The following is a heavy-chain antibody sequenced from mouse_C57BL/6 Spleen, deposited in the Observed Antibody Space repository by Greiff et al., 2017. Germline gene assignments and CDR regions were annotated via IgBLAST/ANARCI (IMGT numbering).Heavy chain of an antibody. CDR1: GYTFTDYE. D-gene: IGHD1-1*01. V-gene: IGHV1-15*01. CDR2: IDPETGGT. J-gene: IGHJ4*01. CDR3: TRYGSSPLYAMDY. Sequence: VQLQQSGAELVRPGASVTLSCKASGYTFTDYEMHWVKQTPVHGLEWIGAIDPETGGTAYNQKFKGKAILTADKSSSTAYMELRSLTSEDSAVYYCTRYGSSPLYAMDYWGQGTSVTVSS.